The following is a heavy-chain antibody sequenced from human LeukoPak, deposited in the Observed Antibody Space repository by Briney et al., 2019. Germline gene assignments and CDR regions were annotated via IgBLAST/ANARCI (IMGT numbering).Heavy chain of an antibody. Sequence: ASVKVSCKASGYTFTSYGISWVRQAPGQGLEWMGWISGYNGNIKYAQKLQGRVTMTTDTSTSTAYTELRSLRSDDTAVYYCARDLGSGWQRNFDYWGQGTLVTVSS. CDR1: GYTFTSYG. J-gene: IGHJ4*02. D-gene: IGHD6-19*01. CDR3: ARDLGSGWQRNFDY. V-gene: IGHV1-18*01. CDR2: ISGYNGNI.